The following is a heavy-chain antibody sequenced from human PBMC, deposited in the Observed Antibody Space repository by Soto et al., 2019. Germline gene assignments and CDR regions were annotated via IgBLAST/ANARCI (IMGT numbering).Heavy chain of an antibody. J-gene: IGHJ4*02. CDR2: ISSGSSYT. V-gene: IGHV3-11*05. CDR3: ARSMRGSSWPFDY. D-gene: IGHD6-13*01. CDR1: GFTFSDYY. Sequence: QVQLVESGGGLVKPGGSLRLSCAASGFTFSDYYMSWIRQAPGKGLEWVSYISSGSSYTNYADSVKGRFTISRDNAKNSLYLQMNGLRAEDTAVYYCARSMRGSSWPFDYWGQGTLVTVSS.